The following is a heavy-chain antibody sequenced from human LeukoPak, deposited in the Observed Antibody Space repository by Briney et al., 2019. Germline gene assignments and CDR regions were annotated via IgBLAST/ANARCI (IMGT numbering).Heavy chain of an antibody. CDR1: GVSISSYY. V-gene: IGHV4-4*07. CDR2: IYTSGST. J-gene: IGHJ6*02. CDR3: ASVSLPAGTYGYYYYGMDV. D-gene: IGHD6-19*01. Sequence: QSSETLSLTCTVSGVSISSYYWSWLRQPAGKGLEWIGRIYTSGSTNYNPSLKSRVTMSVDTSKNQSSLKLSSVTAADTAVYYCASVSLPAGTYGYYYYGMDVWGQGTTVTVSS.